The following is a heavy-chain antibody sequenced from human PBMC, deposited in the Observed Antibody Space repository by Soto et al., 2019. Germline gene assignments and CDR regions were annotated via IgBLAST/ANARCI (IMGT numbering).Heavy chain of an antibody. Sequence: SVKVSCKASGGTFSSYAISWVRQAPGQGLEWMGGIIPIFGTANYAQKFQGRVTITADESTSTAYMELSSLRSEDTAVYYCASCIAARFDFDYWGQGTLVTAPQ. CDR2: IIPIFGTA. CDR1: GGTFSSYA. CDR3: ASCIAARFDFDY. J-gene: IGHJ4*02. V-gene: IGHV1-69*13. D-gene: IGHD6-6*01.